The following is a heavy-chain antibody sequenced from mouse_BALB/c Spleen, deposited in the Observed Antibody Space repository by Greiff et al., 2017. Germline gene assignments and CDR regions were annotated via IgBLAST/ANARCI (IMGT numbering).Heavy chain of an antibody. Sequence: DVQLQESGPGLVKPSQSLSLTCTVTGYSITSDYAWNWIRQFPGNKLEWMGYISYSGSTSYNPSLKSRISITRDTSKNQFFLQLNSVTTEDSATYYCAATFDYWGQGTTLTVSS. V-gene: IGHV3-2*02. D-gene: IGHD1-1*01. J-gene: IGHJ2*01. CDR3: AATFDY. CDR1: GYSITSDYA. CDR2: ISYSGST.